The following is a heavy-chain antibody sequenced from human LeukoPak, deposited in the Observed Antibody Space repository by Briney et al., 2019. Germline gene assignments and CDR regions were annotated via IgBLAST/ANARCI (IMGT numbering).Heavy chain of an antibody. CDR1: GGSISSYY. CDR3: ASLSGGGRRAFDI. J-gene: IGHJ3*02. Sequence: SETLSLTCTVSGGSISSYYWSWIRQPPGKGLEWIGYIYYSGSTNHNPSLKSRVTISVDTSKNQFSLKLSSVTAADTAVYYCASLSGGGRRAFDIWGQGTMVTVSS. CDR2: IYYSGST. D-gene: IGHD1-26*01. V-gene: IGHV4-59*08.